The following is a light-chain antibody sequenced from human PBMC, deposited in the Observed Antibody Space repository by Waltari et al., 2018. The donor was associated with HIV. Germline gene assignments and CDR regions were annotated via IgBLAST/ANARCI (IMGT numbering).Light chain of an antibody. CDR1: QSGLYSPHNKNY. J-gene: IGKJ3*01. CDR3: EQYYITPVP. V-gene: IGKV4-1*01. Sequence: DIVLTQSSDSLAVSLGEGATINCKPSQSGLYSPHNKNYLAWYQQKPGQPPKRLIYWASTRESAAPDRYGGSGSETDFSLTISCLQAEDVAVYGCEQYYITPVPFGPGTKVDI. CDR2: WAS.